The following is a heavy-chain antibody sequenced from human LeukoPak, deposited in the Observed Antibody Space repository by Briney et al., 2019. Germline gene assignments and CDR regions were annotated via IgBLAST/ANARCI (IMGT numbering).Heavy chain of an antibody. Sequence: SETLSLTCTVSGGSISSSSYYWGWIRQPPGKGLEWIGSIYYSGSTYYNPSLKSRVTISVDTSKNQFSLKLSSVTAADTAVYYCARGPFTIFGVGPGAFDIWGQGTMVTVSS. CDR3: ARGPFTIFGVGPGAFDI. J-gene: IGHJ3*02. CDR2: IYYSGST. V-gene: IGHV4-39*01. D-gene: IGHD3-3*01. CDR1: GGSISSSSYY.